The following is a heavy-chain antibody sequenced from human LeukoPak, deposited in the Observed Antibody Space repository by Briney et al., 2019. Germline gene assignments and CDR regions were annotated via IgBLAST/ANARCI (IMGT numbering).Heavy chain of an antibody. CDR3: SRSPQNCETTTCYDALDF. D-gene: IGHD2-2*01. J-gene: IGHJ3*01. CDR2: VKSDGSRT. CDR1: RFTFSSYW. V-gene: IGHV3-74*01. Sequence: GGSLRLSCAASRFTFSSYWMHWVRQAPGKGLVWVSRVKSDGSRTTYADSVKGRFTISRDNAKNTVYLQMNSLTVEDTAVYYCSRSPQNCETTTCYDALDFWGQGTMVTVSS.